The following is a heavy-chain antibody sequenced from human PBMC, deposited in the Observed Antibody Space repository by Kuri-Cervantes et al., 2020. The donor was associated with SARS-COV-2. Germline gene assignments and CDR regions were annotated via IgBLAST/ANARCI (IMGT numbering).Heavy chain of an antibody. V-gene: IGHV3-15*01. CDR3: LRDWYGVDF. D-gene: IGHD2-21*01. Sequence: GESLKISWAASGFTFSSYAMSWVRQAPGKGLEWVGRIKSKTDGGTTDYAAPVKGRFTISRDDSKHTLYLQMNSLKTEDTAVYYCLRDWYGVDFWGQGTTVTVSS. J-gene: IGHJ6*02. CDR1: GFTFSSYA. CDR2: IKSKTDGGTT.